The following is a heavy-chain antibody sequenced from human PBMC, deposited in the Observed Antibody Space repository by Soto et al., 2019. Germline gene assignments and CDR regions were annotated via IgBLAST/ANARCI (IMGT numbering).Heavy chain of an antibody. J-gene: IGHJ6*02. D-gene: IGHD2-2*01. CDR1: GDTFKKFA. CDR2: IIPMFGTT. V-gene: IGHV1-69*06. CDR3: ARGVVPAAGAAPHYFHYGVDV. Sequence: QVQLVQSGPEVKKPGSSVKVSCKTSGDTFKKFAISWVRQAPGQGPEWMGGIIPMFGTTKYTQKFQGRVTFTADKSPGTAYQELNSLMSEETAPYFCARGVVPAAGAAPHYFHYGVDVWGQGTTVTVSS.